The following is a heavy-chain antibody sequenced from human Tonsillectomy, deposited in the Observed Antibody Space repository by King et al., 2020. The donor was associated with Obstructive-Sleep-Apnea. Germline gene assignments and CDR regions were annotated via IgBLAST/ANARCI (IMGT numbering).Heavy chain of an antibody. CDR3: AREKYSSSWGFDC. CDR2: LNTDGSST. CDR1: GFTFNNYW. J-gene: IGHJ4*02. V-gene: IGHV3-74*01. Sequence: VQLVESGGGLVQPGGSLRLSCAASGFTFNNYWMHWVRQAPEKGLVWVSRLNTDGSSTSHADSVKGRFTISRDNAKNTVYLQMNSLRAEDTAVYYCAREKYSSSWGFDCWGQGTLVTVSS. D-gene: IGHD6-13*01.